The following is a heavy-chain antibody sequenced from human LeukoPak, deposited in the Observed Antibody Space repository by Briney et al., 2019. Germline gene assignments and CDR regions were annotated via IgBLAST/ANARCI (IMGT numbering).Heavy chain of an antibody. J-gene: IGHJ5*02. CDR2: IYYSGST. Sequence: SETLSLTCTVSGASLHNYYWSWIRQSPGKGLEWIGYIYYSGSTNYNPSLESRVAMSVDTSKNQFSLRLSSVTAADTAIYYCARRYSSSWYVGFFDPWGQGTLVTVSS. D-gene: IGHD6-13*01. CDR1: GASLHNYY. V-gene: IGHV4-59*08. CDR3: ARRYSSSWYVGFFDP.